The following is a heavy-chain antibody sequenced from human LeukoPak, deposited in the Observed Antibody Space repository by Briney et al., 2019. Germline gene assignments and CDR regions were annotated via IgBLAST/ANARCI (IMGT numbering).Heavy chain of an antibody. D-gene: IGHD4-17*01. CDR3: AISMTTVTTLDY. Sequence: SETLSLTCTVSGGSISSSSYYWGWIRQPPGKGLEWIGSIYYSGSTYYNPSLKSRVTISVDTSKNQFSLKLSSVTAADTAVYYCAISMTTVTTLDYWGQGTLVTVSS. CDR1: GGSISSSSYY. CDR2: IYYSGST. J-gene: IGHJ4*02. V-gene: IGHV4-39*07.